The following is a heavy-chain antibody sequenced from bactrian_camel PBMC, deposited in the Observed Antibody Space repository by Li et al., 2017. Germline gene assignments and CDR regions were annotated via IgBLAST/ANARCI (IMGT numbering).Heavy chain of an antibody. Sequence: HVQLVESGGGSVQAGGSLRLSCEFSGNTYADYCMGWFRQAPGKAREGIAGIRRDGDEYYADSVKGRFTISRDNAKSTHYLQMYDLEPEDTAMYFCAADSRGDGNWLLMTQSFDSWGQGTRSPSP. CDR1: GNTYADYC. J-gene: IGHJ6*01. V-gene: IGHV3S55*01. D-gene: IGHD7*01. CDR3: AADSRGDGNWLLMTQSFDS. CDR2: IRRDGDE.